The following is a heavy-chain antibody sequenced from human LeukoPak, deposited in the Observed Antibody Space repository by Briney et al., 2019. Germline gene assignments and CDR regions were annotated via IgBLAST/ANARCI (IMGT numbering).Heavy chain of an antibody. CDR3: ARERTGNSDSSGHYDY. CDR1: GGTFSSYA. CDR2: IIPIFGTA. J-gene: IGHJ4*02. V-gene: IGHV1-69*13. D-gene: IGHD3-22*01. Sequence: GASVKVSCKASGGTFSSYAISWVRQAPGQGLEWMGGIIPIFGTANYAQKFQGRVTITADESTSTAYMELSSLRSEDTAVYYCARERTGNSDSSGHYDYWGQGTLVTVSS.